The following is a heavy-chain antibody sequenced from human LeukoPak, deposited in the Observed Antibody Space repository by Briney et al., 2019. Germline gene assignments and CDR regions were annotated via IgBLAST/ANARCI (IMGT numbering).Heavy chain of an antibody. J-gene: IGHJ4*02. CDR1: GGSISSYY. V-gene: IGHV4-59*08. D-gene: IGHD1-7*01. CDR3: ARGFSLAPRDNWNYPPNY. Sequence: SETLSLTCTVSGGSISSYYWSWIRQPPGKGLEWIGYIYYSGNTNYNPSLKSRVTISVDTSKNQFSLKLSSVTAADTAVYYCARGFSLAPRDNWNYPPNYWGQGTLVTVSS. CDR2: IYYSGNT.